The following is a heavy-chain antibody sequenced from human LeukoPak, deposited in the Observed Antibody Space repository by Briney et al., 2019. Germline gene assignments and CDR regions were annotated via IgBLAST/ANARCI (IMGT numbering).Heavy chain of an antibody. D-gene: IGHD5-18*01. CDR2: ITNSGRST. CDR3: AKDGYSYGYTYYFDY. J-gene: IGHJ4*02. CDR1: GFTFSSNA. V-gene: IGHV3-23*01. Sequence: GGSLRLSCAASGFTFSSNAMSWVRQAPGKGLEWVSGITNSGRSTYYADSVKGRFTVSRDNSNNTLYLQVNSLRAEDTAVYYCAKDGYSYGYTYYFDYWGQGTLVTVSS.